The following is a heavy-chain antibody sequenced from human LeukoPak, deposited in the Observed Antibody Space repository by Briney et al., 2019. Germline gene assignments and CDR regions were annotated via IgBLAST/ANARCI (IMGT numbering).Heavy chain of an antibody. Sequence: GGSLRLSCAASGLNFNIYNMNWVRQAPGKGLEWVSSINTRSSHIYYADSVKGRFTISRDNPKNSLYLHMNSLRAEDTAVYYCVAYLDAFDFWGHGAMVTVSS. D-gene: IGHD2-2*01. CDR1: GLNFNIYN. CDR3: VAYLDAFDF. J-gene: IGHJ3*01. V-gene: IGHV3-21*01. CDR2: INTRSSHI.